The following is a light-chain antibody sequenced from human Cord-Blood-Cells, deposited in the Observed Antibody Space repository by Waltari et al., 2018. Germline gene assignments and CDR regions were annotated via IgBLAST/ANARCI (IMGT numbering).Light chain of an antibody. Sequence: QSVLTQPPSVSGAPGPRVTISCTGSSSNIGARYDVHWYQQLPGTAPKLLIYGNSNRPSGVPDRFSGSKSGTSASLAITGLQAEDEADYYCQSYDSSLSGWVFGGGTKLTVL. V-gene: IGLV1-40*01. J-gene: IGLJ3*02. CDR3: QSYDSSLSGWV. CDR2: GNS. CDR1: SSNIGARYD.